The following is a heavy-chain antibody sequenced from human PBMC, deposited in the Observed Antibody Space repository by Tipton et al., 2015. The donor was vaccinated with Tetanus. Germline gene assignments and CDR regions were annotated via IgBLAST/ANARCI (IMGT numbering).Heavy chain of an antibody. CDR1: GFIFSSYG. CDR2: SWYDGTDK. D-gene: IGHD2-15*01. CDR3: AREADCSGGSCFSGDFDT. V-gene: IGHV3-33*01. Sequence: SLRLSCAASGFIFSSYGIHWVRQAPGKGLEWLAVSWYDGTDKYYADSVKGRFTICRDNSKNTLYLQMNSLRDEDTALYYCAREADCSGGSCFSGDFDTWGQGTQVPVSS. J-gene: IGHJ4*02.